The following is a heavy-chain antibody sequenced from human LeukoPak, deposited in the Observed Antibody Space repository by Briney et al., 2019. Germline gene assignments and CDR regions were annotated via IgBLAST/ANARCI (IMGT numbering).Heavy chain of an antibody. CDR1: GLTFSIYG. J-gene: IGHJ5*02. CDR2: ISPGGEIT. CDR3: ARDLGQYYDTSDNWFDP. D-gene: IGHD3-22*01. V-gene: IGHV3-23*01. Sequence: GGSLRLSCAASGLTFSIYGMNWVRQAPGKGLEWVSGISPGGEITYYADSVKGRFTISRDNSKNTVSLQMHSLRAEDTAVYYCARDLGQYYDTSDNWFDPWGQGTLVTVSS.